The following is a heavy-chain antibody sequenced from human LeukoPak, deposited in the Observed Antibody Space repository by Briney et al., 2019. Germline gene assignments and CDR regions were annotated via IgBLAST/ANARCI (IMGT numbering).Heavy chain of an antibody. V-gene: IGHV4-61*02. CDR2: ISSSGSA. Sequence: SQTLSLTCTVSGDSISSGDYYWSWIRQPAGKGLEWIGRISSSGSANYNPSLKSRVTISGDTSENQFSLRLSSVTAADTAVYYCARASYSYDISGWVPFDYWGQGTLVTVSS. D-gene: IGHD3-22*01. CDR3: ARASYSYDISGWVPFDY. CDR1: GDSISSGDYY. J-gene: IGHJ4*02.